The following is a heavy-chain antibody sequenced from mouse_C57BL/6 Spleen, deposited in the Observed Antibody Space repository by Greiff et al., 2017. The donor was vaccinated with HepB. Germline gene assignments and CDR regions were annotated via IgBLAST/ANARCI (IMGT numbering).Heavy chain of an antibody. Sequence: QVQLKESGPGLVQPSQRLSITCTVSGFSLTSYGVHWVRQSPGKGLEWLGVIWSGGSTDYNAAFISRLSISKDNSKSQVFFKMNSLQADDTAIYYWARRLSTVVATRCAYWGQGTLVTVSA. J-gene: IGHJ3*01. V-gene: IGHV2-2*01. CDR2: IWSGGST. CDR3: ARRLSTVVATRCAY. D-gene: IGHD1-1*01. CDR1: GFSLTSYG.